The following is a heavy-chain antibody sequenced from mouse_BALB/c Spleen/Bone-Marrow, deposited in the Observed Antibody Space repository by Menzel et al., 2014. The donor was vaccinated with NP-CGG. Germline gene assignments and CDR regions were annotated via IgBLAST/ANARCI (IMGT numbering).Heavy chain of an antibody. CDR2: IHPYDSEK. Sequence: QVQLQQPGAELVRHGASVKQSCKASGYKFTSSWMQWIKQRPGQGLEWIGTIHPYDSEKHYNQKFKYKATLTVDKSSSTASMQLCSRTSEDSAVYDCARVGDYGSRNSFDYWGQGTTLTVSS. D-gene: IGHD1-1*01. V-gene: IGHV1-61*01. J-gene: IGHJ2*01. CDR1: GYKFTSSW. CDR3: ARVGDYGSRNSFDY.